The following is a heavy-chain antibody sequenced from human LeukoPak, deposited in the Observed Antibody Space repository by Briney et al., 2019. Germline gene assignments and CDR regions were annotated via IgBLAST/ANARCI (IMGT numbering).Heavy chain of an antibody. CDR3: ASYARDGTAMVPDY. J-gene: IGHJ4*02. D-gene: IGHD5-18*01. CDR2: ISSSSSYI. Sequence: GGSLRLSCAASGFTFSSYSMNWVRQAPGKGLEWVSSISSSSSYIYYANSVKGRFTISRDNAKNSLYLQMNSLRAEDTAVYYCASYARDGTAMVPDYWGQGTLVTVSS. V-gene: IGHV3-21*01. CDR1: GFTFSSYS.